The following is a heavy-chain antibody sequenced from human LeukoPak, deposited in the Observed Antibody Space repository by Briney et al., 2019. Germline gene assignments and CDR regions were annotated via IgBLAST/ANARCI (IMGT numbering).Heavy chain of an antibody. D-gene: IGHD3-3*01. CDR2: IYYSGST. Sequence: SETLSLTCTVSGGSISSYYWSWIRQPPGKGLEWIGYIYYSGSTNYSPSLKSRVTISVDTSKNQFSLKLSSVTAADTAVYSRARIYDFRSGYYFFDYWGQGTLVTVSS. CDR1: GGSISSYY. CDR3: ARIYDFRSGYYFFDY. V-gene: IGHV4-59*01. J-gene: IGHJ4*02.